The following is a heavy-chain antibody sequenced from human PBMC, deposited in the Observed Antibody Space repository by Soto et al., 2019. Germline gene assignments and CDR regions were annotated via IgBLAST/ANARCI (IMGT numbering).Heavy chain of an antibody. J-gene: IGHJ6*02. D-gene: IGHD6-13*01. CDR3: ARDQARGGGSSWYWLSYYYYYGMDV. V-gene: IGHV4-59*12. Sequence: SETLSLTCTVSGGSISSYYWSWIRQPPGKGLEWIGYIYYSGSTNYNPSLKSRVTISVDTSKNQFSLKLSSVTAADTAVYYCARDQARGGGSSWYWLSYYYYYGMDVWGQGTTVTVSS. CDR1: GGSISSYY. CDR2: IYYSGST.